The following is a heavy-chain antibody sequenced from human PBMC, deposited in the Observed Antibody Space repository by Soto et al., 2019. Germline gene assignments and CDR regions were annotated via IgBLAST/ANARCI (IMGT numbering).Heavy chain of an antibody. J-gene: IGHJ6*02. CDR2: ISSSSSTI. D-gene: IGHD2-2*01. Sequence: GGSLRLSCAASGFTFSSYSMNWVRQAPGKGLEWVSYISSSSSTIYYADSVKGRFTISRDNAKNSLYLQMNSLRDEDTAVYYCARESVPAAKRGYYYGMDVWGQGTTVTVYS. CDR3: ARESVPAAKRGYYYGMDV. V-gene: IGHV3-48*02. CDR1: GFTFSSYS.